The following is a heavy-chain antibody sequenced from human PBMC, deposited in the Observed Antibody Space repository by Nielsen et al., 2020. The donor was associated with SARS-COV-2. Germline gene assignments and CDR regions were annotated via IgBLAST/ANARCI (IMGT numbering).Heavy chain of an antibody. CDR3: ARGQGVTIFGPYTHYGMDV. Sequence: GESLKISCAASGFTFSSYAMSWVRQAPGKGLEWIAYISTNGGTFWYADSVKGRFSISRDNAKNTLYLDMDNVRAEDTAVYYCARGQGVTIFGPYTHYGMDVWGQGTTVTVSS. J-gene: IGHJ6*02. CDR1: GFTFSSYA. V-gene: IGHV3-48*04. D-gene: IGHD3-3*01. CDR2: ISTNGGTF.